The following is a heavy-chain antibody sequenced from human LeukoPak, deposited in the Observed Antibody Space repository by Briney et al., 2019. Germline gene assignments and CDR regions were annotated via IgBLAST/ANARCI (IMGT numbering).Heavy chain of an antibody. CDR2: ISGSGGTT. J-gene: IGHJ4*02. CDR1: GFNFNRFA. Sequence: GGSLRLSCTASGFNFNRFAVTWVRQAPGKGLEWVSAISGSGGTTHYADSVKGRFSISRDNSKNTLYLQLSRVRAEDTAVYYCAKTTSSLWFGEFRGGANDFDYWGQGALVTVSS. CDR3: AKTTSSLWFGEFRGGANDFDY. D-gene: IGHD3-10*01. V-gene: IGHV3-23*01.